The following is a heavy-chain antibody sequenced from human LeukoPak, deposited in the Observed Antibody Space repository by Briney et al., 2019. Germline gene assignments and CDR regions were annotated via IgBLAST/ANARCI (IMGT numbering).Heavy chain of an antibody. Sequence: GASVNVSCKASGYTFTIYGISWVRQAPGQGLEWMGWISAYNGNTNYAQKLQGRVTMTTDTSTSTAYMELRSLRSDDTAVYYCAREHGITTQSHNYYYYGMDVWGQGTTVTVSS. V-gene: IGHV1-18*01. D-gene: IGHD3-10*01. CDR3: AREHGITTQSHNYYYYGMDV. CDR1: GYTFTIYG. CDR2: ISAYNGNT. J-gene: IGHJ6*02.